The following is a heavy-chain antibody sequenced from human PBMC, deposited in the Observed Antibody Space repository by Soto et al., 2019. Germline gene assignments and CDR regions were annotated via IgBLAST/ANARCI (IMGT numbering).Heavy chain of an antibody. CDR1: GGTFSSYA. CDR3: ARGRTYCSGGSCYQGSY. CDR2: IIPIFGTA. J-gene: IGHJ4*02. V-gene: IGHV1-69*13. D-gene: IGHD2-15*01. Sequence: SVKVSCKASGGTFSSYAISWVRQAPGQGLEWMGGIIPIFGTANYAQKFQGRVTITADESTSTAYMELSSLRSEDTAVYYCARGRTYCSGGSCYQGSYWGQGTLVTVSS.